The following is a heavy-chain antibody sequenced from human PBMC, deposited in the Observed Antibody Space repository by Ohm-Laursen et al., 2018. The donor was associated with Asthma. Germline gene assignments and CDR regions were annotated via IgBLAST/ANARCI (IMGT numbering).Heavy chain of an antibody. Sequence: GSLRLSCSASGFTFSNYYMSWLRQAPGKGLEWVSYISTTSNTIYYADSVKGRFTISRDNAKSSLYLQMNNLRADDTAVYYCARDPPVTTVTTGEYFDFWGHGTPVTVSS. CDR2: ISTTSNTI. J-gene: IGHJ4*01. CDR3: ARDPPVTTVTTGEYFDF. D-gene: IGHD4-17*01. V-gene: IGHV3-11*01. CDR1: GFTFSNYY.